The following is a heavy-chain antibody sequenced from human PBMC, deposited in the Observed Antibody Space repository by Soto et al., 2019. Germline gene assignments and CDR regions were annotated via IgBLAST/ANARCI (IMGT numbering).Heavy chain of an antibody. V-gene: IGHV1-24*01. CDR2: FDPVDGET. J-gene: IGHJ6*02. D-gene: IGHD1-7*01. CDR1: GYTLTELS. CDR3: AASGIEYNWNYGRSIYGLDV. Sequence: ASVKVSCKVSGYTLTELSMHWVRQAPGKGLEWMGGFDPVDGETIYAQKFQGRVTMTEDTSTDTAYMELSSLRSEDTAVYYCAASGIEYNWNYGRSIYGLDVWGQGTTVTVSS.